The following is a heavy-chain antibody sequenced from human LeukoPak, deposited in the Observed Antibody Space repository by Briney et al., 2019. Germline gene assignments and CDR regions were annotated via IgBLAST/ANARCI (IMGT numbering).Heavy chain of an antibody. D-gene: IGHD6-13*01. J-gene: IGHJ2*01. CDR1: GFTFSDYY. V-gene: IGHV3-72*01. Sequence: GGSLRLSCAASGFTFSDYYMDWVRQASGKGLDWVARIRNKANTYTTEYAASVKGRFTISRDESKNSLYLQMNSLKNECAAVYFCARAGVGTRYFDLWGRGTLVTVSS. CDR2: IRNKANTYTT. CDR3: ARAGVGTRYFDL.